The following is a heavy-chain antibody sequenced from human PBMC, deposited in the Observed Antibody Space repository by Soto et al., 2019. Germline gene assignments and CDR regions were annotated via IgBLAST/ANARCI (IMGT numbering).Heavy chain of an antibody. Sequence: QVQLVESGGGVVQPGRSLRLSCAASGFIFANYGMHWVRQAPGKGLEWVAVMSHDDTYEDFANFVQGRSTISRDNSKNTLYLDISSLRPEDTAVYSCAREISVSHGQRRLDSWGQGTLVTVSS. CDR2: MSHDDTYE. CDR1: GFIFANYG. D-gene: IGHD2-8*01. CDR3: AREISVSHGQRRLDS. J-gene: IGHJ4*02. V-gene: IGHV3-30*03.